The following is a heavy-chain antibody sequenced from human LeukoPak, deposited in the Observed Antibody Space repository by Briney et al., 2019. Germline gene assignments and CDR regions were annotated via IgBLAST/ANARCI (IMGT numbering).Heavy chain of an antibody. J-gene: IGHJ4*02. V-gene: IGHV3-7*04. D-gene: IGHD1-14*01. CDR3: ARTGPFAY. CDR2: INQGGSEK. Sequence: QPGGSLRLSCAVSGFTFSSYWMTWVRQAPGKGLEWVANINQGGSEKYYADSVEGRFTISRDNAKNSLSLQMNSLRAGDTAVYYCARTGPFAYWGQGTLVTVSS. CDR1: GFTFSSYW.